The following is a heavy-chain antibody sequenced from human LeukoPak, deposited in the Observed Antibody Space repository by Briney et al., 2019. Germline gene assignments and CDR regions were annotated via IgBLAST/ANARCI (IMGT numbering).Heavy chain of an antibody. CDR2: IYTSGST. Sequence: SETLSLTCTVSGGSISGYYWSWIRQPAGKGLEWIGRIYTSGSTNYNPSLKSRVTMSVDTSKNQFSLKLSSVTPEDTAVYYCARSILGYSNDYWGQGTLVTVSS. D-gene: IGHD2-21*01. V-gene: IGHV4-4*07. J-gene: IGHJ4*02. CDR1: GGSISGYY. CDR3: ARSILGYSNDY.